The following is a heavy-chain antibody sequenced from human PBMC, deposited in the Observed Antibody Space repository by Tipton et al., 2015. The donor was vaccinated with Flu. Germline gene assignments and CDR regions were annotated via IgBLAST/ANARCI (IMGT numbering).Heavy chain of an antibody. Sequence: TLSLTCSVSGDSIGGGYCWGWIRQPPGKGLEWIGNICQSGSTYYNPSLKSRVTISVARSKNQFSLRVTSVTAADTAVYYCARVPVVSGAVGGEWLSEYFYGLDVWGQGTTVTVAS. J-gene: IGHJ6*02. CDR3: ARVPVVSGAVGGEWLSEYFYGLDV. CDR2: ICQSGST. D-gene: IGHD3-3*01. V-gene: IGHV4-38-2*01. CDR1: GDSIGGGYC.